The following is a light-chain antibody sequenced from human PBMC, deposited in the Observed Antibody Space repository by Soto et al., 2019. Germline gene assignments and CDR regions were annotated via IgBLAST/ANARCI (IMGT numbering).Light chain of an antibody. CDR3: QQLNSYPIT. J-gene: IGKJ5*01. CDR1: QTIDSW. CDR2: KAS. Sequence: DIQMTQSPSTLSASVGDRVTITCRASQTIDSWLAWYQQRPGKPPNLLIYKASTLASGVPSRFSGSGSGTDFTLTISSLQPEDFATYYCQQLNSYPITFGQGTRLEIK. V-gene: IGKV1-5*03.